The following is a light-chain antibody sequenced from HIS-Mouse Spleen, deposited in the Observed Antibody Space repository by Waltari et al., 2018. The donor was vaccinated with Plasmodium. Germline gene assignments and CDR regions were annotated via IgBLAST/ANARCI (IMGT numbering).Light chain of an antibody. CDR3: SSYAGSNNWV. J-gene: IGLJ3*02. Sequence: QSALPQPPSASGSPGQSVTISCTGTSSDVGGYNYVSWYQPHPGKAPKLMIYEASKRPSGVPDRFSGSKSGNTASLTVSGLQAEDEADYYCSSYAGSNNWVFGGGTKLTVL. V-gene: IGLV2-8*01. CDR1: SSDVGGYNY. CDR2: EAS.